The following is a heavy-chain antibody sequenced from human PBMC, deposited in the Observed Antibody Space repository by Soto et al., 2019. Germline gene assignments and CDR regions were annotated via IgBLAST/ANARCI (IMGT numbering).Heavy chain of an antibody. CDR2: INPSGGST. CDR3: ASASSGWYYFDY. Sequence: ASVKVSCKASGYTFTSYYMHWVRQAPGQGPEWMGIINPSGGSTSYAQRFQGRVTMTRDTSTSTVYMELSSLRSGDTAVYYCASASSGWYYFDYWGQGTLVTVSS. CDR1: GYTFTSYY. D-gene: IGHD6-19*01. J-gene: IGHJ4*02. V-gene: IGHV1-46*01.